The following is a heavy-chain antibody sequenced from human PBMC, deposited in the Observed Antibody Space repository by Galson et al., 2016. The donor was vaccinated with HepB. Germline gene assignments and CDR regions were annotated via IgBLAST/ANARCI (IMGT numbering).Heavy chain of an antibody. D-gene: IGHD2-15*01. CDR2: VYHSGNT. V-gene: IGHV4-4*02. CDR3: AGLGTDSGGSSLGRLDL. Sequence: SETLSLTCGVSGGSISSSNWWTWVRQTPGKGLEWIGEVYHSGNTNYNPSLKSRVTVAVDTSKNQFSLRLTSVTAADSAIYYCAGLGTDSGGSSLGRLDLWGQGTLVTVSS. J-gene: IGHJ5*02. CDR1: GGSISSSNW.